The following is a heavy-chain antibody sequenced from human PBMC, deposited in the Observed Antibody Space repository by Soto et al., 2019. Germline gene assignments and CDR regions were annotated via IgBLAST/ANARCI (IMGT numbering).Heavy chain of an antibody. CDR1: GFSCTTTRMG. CDR3: AHRDSTGTTTYFDS. J-gene: IGHJ4*02. Sequence: QITLKEAGPTLVKPTETLTLTCSFSGFSCTTTRMGVGWTRQLPGEALEWLAIIYWDGESRYNPLLRRRLTLTEDTSKNQVVLTMTNMDPKDTATYYCAHRDSTGTTTYFDSWGQGIPVTVAS. V-gene: IGHV2-5*02. CDR2: IYWDGES. D-gene: IGHD1-1*01.